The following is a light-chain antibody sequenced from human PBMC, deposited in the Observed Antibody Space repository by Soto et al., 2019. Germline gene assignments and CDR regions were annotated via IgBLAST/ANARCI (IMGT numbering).Light chain of an antibody. Sequence: EIVMTQTPGTLSLSPGERATLSCMASQSVSSNLAWYQQKPGQAPRLLIFATSTRATGIPARFSGSGSGTEFTLTISSLQSEDFAVYYCQQDNNWPLTFGGGTKV. CDR3: QQDNNWPLT. V-gene: IGKV3-15*01. CDR1: QSVSSN. J-gene: IGKJ4*01. CDR2: ATS.